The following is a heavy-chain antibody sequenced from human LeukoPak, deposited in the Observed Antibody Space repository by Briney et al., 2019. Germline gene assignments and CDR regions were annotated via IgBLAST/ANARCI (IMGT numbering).Heavy chain of an antibody. J-gene: IGHJ4*02. CDR2: IKQDGSEK. CDR3: ARDAYYDFRSGYYTHEN. CDR1: GFTFSSYA. Sequence: GGSLRLSCAASGFTFSSYAMHWVRQAPGKGLEWVANIKQDGSEKYYVDSVKGRFTISRDNAKNSLYLQMNSLRAEGTAVYYCARDAYYDFRSGYYTHENWGQGTLVTVSS. D-gene: IGHD3-3*01. V-gene: IGHV3-7*01.